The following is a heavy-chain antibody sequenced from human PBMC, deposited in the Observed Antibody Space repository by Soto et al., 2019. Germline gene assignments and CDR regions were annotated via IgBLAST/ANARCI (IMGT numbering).Heavy chain of an antibody. Sequence: GASVKVSCTASGGTFSSYAISWVRQAPGQGLEWMGGIIPIFGTANYAQKFQGRVTITADESTSTAYMELSSLRSEDTAVYYCARGAAESPYYYYGMDVWGQGTTVTVSS. V-gene: IGHV1-69*13. CDR3: ARGAAESPYYYYGMDV. J-gene: IGHJ6*02. CDR2: IIPIFGTA. CDR1: GGTFSSYA. D-gene: IGHD6-13*01.